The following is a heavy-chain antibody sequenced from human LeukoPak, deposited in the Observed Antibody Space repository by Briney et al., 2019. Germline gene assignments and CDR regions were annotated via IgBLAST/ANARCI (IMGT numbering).Heavy chain of an antibody. J-gene: IGHJ4*02. CDR2: IYYSGST. CDR1: GGSISSSSYY. D-gene: IGHD3-22*01. V-gene: IGHV4-39*01. Sequence: SETLSLTCTVSGGSISSSSYYWGWLRQPPGKGLEWIGSIYYSGSTYYNPSLKSRVTISVDTPKNQFSLKLSSVTAADTAVYYCATAYYDSSGYYLVDWGQGTLVTVSS. CDR3: ATAYYDSSGYYLVD.